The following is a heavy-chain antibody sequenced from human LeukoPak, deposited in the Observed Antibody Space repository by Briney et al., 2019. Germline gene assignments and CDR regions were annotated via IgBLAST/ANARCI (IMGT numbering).Heavy chain of an antibody. CDR1: GYTFTDYY. Sequence: ASVKVSCKASGYTFTDYYMHWVRQSPGQGLEWMGWINPHSGGTDHAQKFQGRVTMTRDTSIGTAYMELSRLRSDDTAVYYCARVMGYYGSGSYLLLDAFDIWGQGTMVTVSS. CDR3: ARVMGYYGSGSYLLLDAFDI. V-gene: IGHV1-2*02. D-gene: IGHD3-10*01. J-gene: IGHJ3*02. CDR2: INPHSGGT.